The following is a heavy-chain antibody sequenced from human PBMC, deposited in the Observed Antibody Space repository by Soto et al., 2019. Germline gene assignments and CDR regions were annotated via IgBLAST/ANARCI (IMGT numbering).Heavy chain of an antibody. Sequence: GGSLKLSCAASGFTFSSYEMNWVRQAPGKGLEWVSYISSSGSTIYYADSVKGRFTISRDNAKNSLYLQMNSLRAEDTAVYYCATHYSSSYFDYWGQGTLVNVSS. CDR3: ATHYSSSYFDY. V-gene: IGHV3-48*03. D-gene: IGHD6-6*01. CDR1: GFTFSSYE. J-gene: IGHJ4*02. CDR2: ISSSGSTI.